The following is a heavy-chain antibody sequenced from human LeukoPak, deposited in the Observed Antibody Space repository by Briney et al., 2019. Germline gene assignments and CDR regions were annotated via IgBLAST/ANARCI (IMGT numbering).Heavy chain of an antibody. CDR3: ARGNNWNYENWLDP. CDR2: ISSSGSTI. D-gene: IGHD1-7*01. J-gene: IGHJ5*02. CDR1: GFTFSDYY. Sequence: PGGSLRLSCAASGFTFSDYYMSWIRQAPGKGLEWVSYISSSGSTIYYADSVKGRFTISRDNAKNSLYLQMNSLRAEDTAVYYCARGNNWNYENWLDPWGQGTLVTVSS. V-gene: IGHV3-11*04.